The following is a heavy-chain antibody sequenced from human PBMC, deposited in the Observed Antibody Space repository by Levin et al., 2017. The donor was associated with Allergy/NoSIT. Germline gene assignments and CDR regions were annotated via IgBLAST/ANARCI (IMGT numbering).Heavy chain of an antibody. D-gene: IGHD3-16*02. CDR3: ARASYDYVWGSYRSSWFDP. J-gene: IGHJ5*02. CDR1: GGSISSYY. V-gene: IGHV4-59*01. Sequence: SQTLSLTCTVSGGSISSYYWSWIRQPPGKGLEWIGYIYYSGSTNYNPSLKSRVTISVDTSKNQFSLTLSSVTAADTAVYYCARASYDYVWGSYRSSWFDPWGQGTLVTVSS. CDR2: IYYSGST.